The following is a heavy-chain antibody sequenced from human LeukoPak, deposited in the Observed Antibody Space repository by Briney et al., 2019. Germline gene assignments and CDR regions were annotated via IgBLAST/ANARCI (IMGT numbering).Heavy chain of an antibody. CDR3: ARDGGTTVTTEWTYDY. V-gene: IGHV1-18*04. CDR1: GYTFTSYG. D-gene: IGHD4-17*01. CDR2: ISAYNGNT. Sequence: ASVKVSCKASGYTFTSYGISWVRQAPGQGLEWMGWISAYNGNTNYAQKLQGRVTMTTDTSTSTAYMELSSLRSEDTAVYYCARDGGTTVTTEWTYDYWGQGTLVTVSS. J-gene: IGHJ4*02.